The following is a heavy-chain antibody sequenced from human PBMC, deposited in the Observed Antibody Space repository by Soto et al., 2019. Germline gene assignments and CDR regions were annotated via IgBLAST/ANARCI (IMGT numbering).Heavy chain of an antibody. CDR1: GGSISSYY. Sequence: SETLSLTCTVSGGSISSYYWSWIRQPPGKGLEWIGYIYYSGSTNYNPSLKSRVTISVDTSKNQFSLKLGSVTAAGVAVYYSAKERRTRRLGMDVWGQGTRVT. CDR3: AKERRTRRLGMDV. V-gene: IGHV4-59*01. J-gene: IGHJ6*01. CDR2: IYYSGST.